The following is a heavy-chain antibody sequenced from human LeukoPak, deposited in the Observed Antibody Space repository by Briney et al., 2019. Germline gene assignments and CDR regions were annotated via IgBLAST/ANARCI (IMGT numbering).Heavy chain of an antibody. J-gene: IGHJ1*01. CDR1: GYTFTGYY. CDR3: ARIGISARGTNFHH. D-gene: IGHD6-13*01. V-gene: IGHV1-2*02. Sequence: GASVKVSRKASGYTFTGYYTHWVRQAPGQGLEWMGWINSNSADTNYAQNFQGRVTMTRDTSISTAYMELSRLRSDDTALYYCARIGISARGTNFHHWGQGTLVTVSS. CDR2: INSNSADT.